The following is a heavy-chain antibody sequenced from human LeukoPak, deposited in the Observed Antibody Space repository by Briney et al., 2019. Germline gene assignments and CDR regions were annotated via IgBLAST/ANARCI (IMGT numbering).Heavy chain of an antibody. D-gene: IGHD5-24*01. CDR1: GGSISSYY. Sequence: SSETLSLTCTVSGGSISSYYWSWIRQPPGKGLEWIGYIYYSGSTNYNPSLKSRVTISVDTSKNQFSLKLSSVTAADTAVYYCARAVEMATVDIWGQGTMVTVSS. J-gene: IGHJ3*02. CDR3: ARAVEMATVDI. V-gene: IGHV4-59*01. CDR2: IYYSGST.